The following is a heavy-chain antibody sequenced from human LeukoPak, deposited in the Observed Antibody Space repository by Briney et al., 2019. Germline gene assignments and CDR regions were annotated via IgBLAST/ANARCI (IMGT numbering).Heavy chain of an antibody. CDR1: GGSINNGGYY. V-gene: IGHV4-31*03. J-gene: IGHJ4*02. CDR2: IYYSGSS. D-gene: IGHD6-19*01. Sequence: SETLSLTCTVSGGSINNGGYYWSWIRQHPGKGLEWIGYIYYSGSSHYNPSLRSRVTISVDTSKNHFSLKLSSVTAADTAVYYCARDEGSGWYNYWGQGTLVTVSS. CDR3: ARDEGSGWYNY.